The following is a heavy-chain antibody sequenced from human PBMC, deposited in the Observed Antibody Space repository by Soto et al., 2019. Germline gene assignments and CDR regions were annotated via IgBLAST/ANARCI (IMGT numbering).Heavy chain of an antibody. CDR2: INHSGST. V-gene: IGHV4-34*01. CDR3: ARGDPADIVVVVAGSYYMDV. CDR1: GGSFSGYY. Sequence: QVQLQQWGAGLLKPSETLSLTCAVYGGSFSGYYWSWIRQPPGKGLEWIGEINHSGSTNYNPSLKSRVPISVDTSKNQFSLKLSSVTAADTAVYYCARGDPADIVVVVAGSYYMDVWGKGTTVTVSS. D-gene: IGHD2-15*01. J-gene: IGHJ6*03.